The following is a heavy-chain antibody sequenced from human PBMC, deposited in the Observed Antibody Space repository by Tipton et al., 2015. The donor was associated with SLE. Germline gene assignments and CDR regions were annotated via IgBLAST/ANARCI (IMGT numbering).Heavy chain of an antibody. D-gene: IGHD6-13*01. V-gene: IGHV4-59*01. J-gene: IGHJ4*02. CDR3: ARGVAAAGTARGGFDY. Sequence: TLSLTCTVSGGSISSYCWSWIRQPPGKGLEWIGYIYYSGSTNYNPSLKSRVTISVDTSKNQFSLKLSSVTAADTAVYYCARGVAAAGTARGGFDYWGQGTLVTVSS. CDR1: GGSISSYC. CDR2: IYYSGST.